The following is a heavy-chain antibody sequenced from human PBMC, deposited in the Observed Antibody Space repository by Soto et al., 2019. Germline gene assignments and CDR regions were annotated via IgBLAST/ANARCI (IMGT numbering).Heavy chain of an antibody. CDR1: GGSFSGYY. CDR3: ARGRRHKRTAMVFNNWFDP. D-gene: IGHD5-18*01. J-gene: IGHJ5*02. Sequence: PSETLSLTCAVYGGSFSGYYWSWIRQPPGKGLEWIGEINHSGSTNYNPSLKSRVTISVDTSKNQFSLKLSSVTAADTAVYYCARGRRHKRTAMVFNNWFDPWGQGTLVTVSS. V-gene: IGHV4-34*01. CDR2: INHSGST.